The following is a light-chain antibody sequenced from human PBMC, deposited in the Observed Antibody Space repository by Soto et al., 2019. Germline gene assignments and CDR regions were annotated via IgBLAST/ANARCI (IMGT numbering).Light chain of an antibody. CDR2: GAS. J-gene: IGKJ1*01. V-gene: IGKV3-20*01. CDR3: QQYGSSPWT. CDR1: PSVSSSY. Sequence: EIVLTQSPGTLSLSPGERDTLSCMARPSVSSSYLAWYQQKPGQAPRLLIYGASSRDTGIPDRFSGSGSGTDFTRTISRLEPEDFSVSYCQQYGSSPWTFGQGTRVDIK.